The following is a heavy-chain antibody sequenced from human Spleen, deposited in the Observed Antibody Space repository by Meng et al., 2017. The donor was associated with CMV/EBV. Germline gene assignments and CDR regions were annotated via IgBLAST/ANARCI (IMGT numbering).Heavy chain of an antibody. CDR2: INSYERT. V-gene: IGHV4-34*01. Sequence: TGAGGGGSFSGLYWSWMRQPPGKGLEWRGEINSYERTNYNPSLKSRVTISVDTSKNQFSLRLSSVTAADTAVYYCARELELIPYFDYWGQGTLVTVSS. CDR3: ARELELIPYFDY. J-gene: IGHJ4*02. D-gene: IGHD1-7*01. CDR1: GGSFSGLY.